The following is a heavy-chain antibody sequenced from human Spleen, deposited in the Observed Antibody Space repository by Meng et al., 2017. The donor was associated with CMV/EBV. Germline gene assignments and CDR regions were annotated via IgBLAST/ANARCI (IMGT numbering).Heavy chain of an antibody. V-gene: IGHV4-30-4*08. J-gene: IGHJ3*02. CDR3: ARDTYDYWSDYPVGAFDN. Sequence: LRLSCTVPGDSISSRDYFWSWIRQPPGKGLEWIGYISYSGSTYYNPSLKSRVIISGDTSKNKFSLNLRSVTAADTAVYYCARDTYDYWSDYPVGAFDNWGQGTMVTVSS. CDR1: GDSISSRDYF. D-gene: IGHD3/OR15-3a*01. CDR2: ISYSGST.